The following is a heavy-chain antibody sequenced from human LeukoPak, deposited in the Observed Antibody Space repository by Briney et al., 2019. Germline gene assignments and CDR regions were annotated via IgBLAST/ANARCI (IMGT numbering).Heavy chain of an antibody. Sequence: PSETLSLTCAVYGGSFSGYYWSWIRQPPGKGLEWIGEINHSGSTNYNPSLKSRVTISVDTSKNQFSLKLSSVTAADTAVYYCARLVRRRGYSYGTKYDAFDIWGQGTMVTVS. CDR1: GGSFSGYY. J-gene: IGHJ3*02. CDR3: ARLVRRRGYSYGTKYDAFDI. CDR2: INHSGST. V-gene: IGHV4-34*01. D-gene: IGHD5-18*01.